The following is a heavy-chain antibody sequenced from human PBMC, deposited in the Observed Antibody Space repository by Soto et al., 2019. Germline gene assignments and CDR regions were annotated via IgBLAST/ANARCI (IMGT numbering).Heavy chain of an antibody. Sequence: LXLTCTVSRGSISSYYWSWIRQPPGKGLEWIGYIYYSGTTNYNPSLKSRVTISVDTSKNQFSLKLSSVTAADTAVYYCARYSGRYSYNWFDPWGQGTLVTVS. J-gene: IGHJ5*02. V-gene: IGHV4-59*01. D-gene: IGHD1-26*01. CDR2: IYYSGTT. CDR3: ARYSGRYSYNWFDP. CDR1: RGSISSYY.